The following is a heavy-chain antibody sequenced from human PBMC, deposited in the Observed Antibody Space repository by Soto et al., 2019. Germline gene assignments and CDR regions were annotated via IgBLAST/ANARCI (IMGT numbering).Heavy chain of an antibody. CDR3: ARVSGTLERYSVLDY. CDR2: ISPRSDYI. V-gene: IGHV3-21*06. D-gene: IGHD3-10*01. J-gene: IGHJ4*02. CDR1: GFIFSSYS. Sequence: EVQLVESGGGLVKPGGSLRLSCAASGFIFSSYSMNWVRQAPGKGLEWVSSISPRSDYIYFADSMRGRFTISRDNAQNSLYLHMNNLRAEDTAVYHCARVSGTLERYSVLDYWGQGTLVTVSS.